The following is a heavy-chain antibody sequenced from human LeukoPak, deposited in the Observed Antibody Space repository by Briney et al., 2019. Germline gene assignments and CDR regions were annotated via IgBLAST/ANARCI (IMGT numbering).Heavy chain of an antibody. D-gene: IGHD3-10*01. V-gene: IGHV4-34*01. J-gene: IGHJ5*02. CDR1: GGSFSGYY. CDR2: VSHSGST. Sequence: PSETLSLTCAVYGGSFSGYYWSWIRQPPGKGLEWIGEVSHSGSTNYNPSLKSRVTISVDTSKNQFSLKLSSVTAADTAVYYCARSVEKRITMVRGVAWGQGTLVTVSS. CDR3: ARSVEKRITMVRGVA.